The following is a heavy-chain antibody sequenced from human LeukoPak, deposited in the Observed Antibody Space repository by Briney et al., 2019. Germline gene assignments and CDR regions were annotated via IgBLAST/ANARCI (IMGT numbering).Heavy chain of an antibody. J-gene: IGHJ4*02. V-gene: IGHV1-46*01. Sequence: ASVKVSCRASGYTFTSNYIHWVRQAPGQGLGWMGMIYPRDGSTSYAQKFQGRVTVTRDTSTSTVHMELNGLRSEDTAVYYCARDQEGFDYWGQGTLVTVSS. CDR2: IYPRDGST. CDR3: ARDQEGFDY. CDR1: GYTFTSNY.